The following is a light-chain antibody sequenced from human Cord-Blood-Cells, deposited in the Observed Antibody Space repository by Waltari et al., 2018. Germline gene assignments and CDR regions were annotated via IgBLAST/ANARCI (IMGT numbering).Light chain of an antibody. Sequence: QSALPQPASVSGSPGQSITISCTGTSSDVGGYNYVSWYQQHPGKAPKLMIYDVSNRPSGGSNRFAGSKSGNTASLTISGLQTEDEADYDCSSDTSSSTWVFGGGTKLTVL. V-gene: IGLV2-14*03. CDR1: SSDVGGYNY. J-gene: IGLJ3*02. CDR2: DVS. CDR3: SSDTSSSTWV.